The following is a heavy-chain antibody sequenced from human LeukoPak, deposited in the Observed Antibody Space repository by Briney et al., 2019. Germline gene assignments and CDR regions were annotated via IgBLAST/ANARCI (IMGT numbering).Heavy chain of an antibody. CDR1: GFTFSNYG. CDR3: AKEFNRGLPDY. D-gene: IGHD2-21*01. V-gene: IGHV3-30*18. Sequence: PGGSLRLSCAASGFTFSNYGMHWVRQAPGKGLEWVAVISYDGSNEYYADSVKGRFTISRDNSKNTLYLQMSSLRAEDTAVYYCAKEFNRGLPDYWGQGTLVTVPS. J-gene: IGHJ4*02. CDR2: ISYDGSNE.